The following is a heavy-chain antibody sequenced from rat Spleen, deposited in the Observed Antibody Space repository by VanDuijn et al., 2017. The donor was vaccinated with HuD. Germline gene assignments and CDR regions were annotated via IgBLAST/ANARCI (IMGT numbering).Heavy chain of an antibody. CDR1: GFTFNNYW. J-gene: IGHJ2*01. CDR2: ITNTGGST. V-gene: IGHV5-31*01. D-gene: IGHD3-5*01. Sequence: EVQLVESGGGLVQPGRSLKLSCVASGFTFNNYWMTWIRQAPGKGLEWVASITNTGGSTYYPDSVKGRFTISRDNAKSTLYLQMNSLRSEDTATYYCTRDCPLPDYFDYWGQGVMVTVSS. CDR3: TRDCPLPDYFDY.